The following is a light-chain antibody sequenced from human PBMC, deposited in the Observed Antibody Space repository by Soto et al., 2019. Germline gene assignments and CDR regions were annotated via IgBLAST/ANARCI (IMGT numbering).Light chain of an antibody. Sequence: EIVMTQSPATVSVSPGERATLSCRASQSVSSDLAWYQQQPGQAPRLLIYGASTRATGVPVRFSGSGSGTEFTLTISSLQSEDFAVYYCQQYHNWPPGTFGQGTKVEIK. V-gene: IGKV3-15*01. J-gene: IGKJ1*01. CDR1: QSVSSD. CDR3: QQYHNWPPGT. CDR2: GAS.